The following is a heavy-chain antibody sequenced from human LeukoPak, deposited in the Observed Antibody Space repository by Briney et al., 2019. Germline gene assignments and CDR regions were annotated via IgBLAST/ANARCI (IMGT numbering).Heavy chain of an antibody. CDR2: ISYDGSNK. D-gene: IGHD2-15*01. CDR3: AREGDGNIAVLGGATRMFDF. CDR1: GFTFSSYG. V-gene: IGHV3-30*03. J-gene: IGHJ4*02. Sequence: GGFRRLSCAASGFTFSSYGMHWGRQAPGKGLEWVTVISYDGSNKYYADSVKGRSTISTDNSKRTLSLEMNSLRIEDTAVYYCAREGDGNIAVLGGATRMFDFWGQGTLVTVSS.